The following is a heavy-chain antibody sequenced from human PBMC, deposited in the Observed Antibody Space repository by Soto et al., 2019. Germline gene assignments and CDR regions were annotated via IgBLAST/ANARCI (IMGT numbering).Heavy chain of an antibody. Sequence: EVQLLESGGGLVQPGGSLRLSCAASGFTFSSYAMSWVRQAPGKGLEWVSAISGSGGSTYYADSVKGRFTISRDNSKNTLYLQMKRMRAEDTPVYYCASDRRTTLVVPAEIDYWGQGTLVTVSS. V-gene: IGHV3-23*01. D-gene: IGHD2-2*01. CDR3: ASDRRTTLVVPAEIDY. J-gene: IGHJ4*02. CDR2: ISGSGGST. CDR1: GFTFSSYA.